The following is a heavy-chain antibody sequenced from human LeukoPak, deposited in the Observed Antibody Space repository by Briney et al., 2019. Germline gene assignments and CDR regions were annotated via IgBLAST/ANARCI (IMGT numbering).Heavy chain of an antibody. CDR1: GFTFSSYA. CDR3: ARDPSKADP. Sequence: GRSLRLSCAASGFTFSSYAMHWVRQAPGKGLEWVAVISYDGSNKYYADSVKGRFTISRDNSKNTLYLQMNSPRAEDTAVYYCARDPSKADPWGQGTLVTVSS. V-gene: IGHV3-30-3*01. J-gene: IGHJ5*02. CDR2: ISYDGSNK.